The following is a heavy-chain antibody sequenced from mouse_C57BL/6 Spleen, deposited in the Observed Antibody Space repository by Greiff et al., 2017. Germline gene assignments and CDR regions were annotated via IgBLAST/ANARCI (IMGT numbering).Heavy chain of an antibody. CDR3: GGSSYWYFDV. CDR2: INPSSGYT. J-gene: IGHJ1*03. V-gene: IGHV1-7*01. D-gene: IGHD1-1*01. CDR1: GYTFTSYW. Sequence: QVQLQQSGAELAKPGASVKLSCKASGYTFTSYWMHWVKQRPGQGLEWIGYINPSSGYTKYNQKFKDKATLTADKSSSTAYMQLSSLTYEDSAVYYGGGSSYWYFDVWGTGTTVTVSS.